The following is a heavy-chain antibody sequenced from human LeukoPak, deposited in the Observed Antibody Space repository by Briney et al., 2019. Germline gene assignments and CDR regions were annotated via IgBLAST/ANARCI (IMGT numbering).Heavy chain of an antibody. V-gene: IGHV3-7*01. CDR2: INVDGSEK. CDR1: GFTVSSNY. CDR3: ARGHYGLDV. J-gene: IGHJ6*02. Sequence: PGGSLRLSCAASGFTVSSNYMSWVRQAPGKGPEWVAHINVDGSEKDFLDSVRGRFTISRDNSKNSVYLQMNTLRVEDTAVYHCARGHYGLDVWGQGTPVTVSS.